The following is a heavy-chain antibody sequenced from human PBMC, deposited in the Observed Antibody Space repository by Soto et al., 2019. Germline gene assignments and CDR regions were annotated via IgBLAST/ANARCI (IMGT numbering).Heavy chain of an antibody. D-gene: IGHD3-16*01. CDR2: FDPEDGET. CDR1: GYTLTELS. Sequence: ASVKVSCKVSGYTLTELSMHRVRQAPGKGLEWMGGFDPEDGETIYAQKFQGRVTMTEDTSTDTAYMELSSLRSEDTAVYYCATSHYDYVWGSYVGPYFDYWGQGTLVTVSS. J-gene: IGHJ4*02. CDR3: ATSHYDYVWGSYVGPYFDY. V-gene: IGHV1-24*01.